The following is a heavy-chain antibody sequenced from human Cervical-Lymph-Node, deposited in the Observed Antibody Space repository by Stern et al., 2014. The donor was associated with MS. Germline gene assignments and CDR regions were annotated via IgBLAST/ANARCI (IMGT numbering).Heavy chain of an antibody. D-gene: IGHD3-22*01. V-gene: IGHV3-30-3*01. Sequence: VQLVESGGGVVQPGRSLRLSWAASGFNFISYSMYWVRQAPGKGLEWVAVILHDGSNEYYADSVKGRFTISRDNSKNTVSLQMNSLRVEDTAVYYCAREPYNYDGDGYLDHWGQGTLVTVSS. CDR3: AREPYNYDGDGYLDH. J-gene: IGHJ4*02. CDR2: ILHDGSNE. CDR1: GFNFISYS.